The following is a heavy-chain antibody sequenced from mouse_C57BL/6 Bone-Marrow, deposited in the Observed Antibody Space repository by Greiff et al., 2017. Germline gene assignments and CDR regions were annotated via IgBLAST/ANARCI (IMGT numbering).Heavy chain of an antibody. Sequence: EVNLVESGGGLVKPGGSLKLSCAASGFTFSSYTMSWVRQTPEKRLEWVATISGGGGNTYYPDSVKGRLTISRDNAKNTLYLQMSSLRSEDTALYYCARRLRLDYWGQGTTLTVSS. CDR2: ISGGGGNT. CDR1: GFTFSSYT. J-gene: IGHJ2*01. CDR3: ARRLRLDY. D-gene: IGHD1-2*01. V-gene: IGHV5-9*01.